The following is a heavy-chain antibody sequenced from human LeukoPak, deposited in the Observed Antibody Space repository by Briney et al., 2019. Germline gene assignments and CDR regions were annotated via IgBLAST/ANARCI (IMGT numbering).Heavy chain of an antibody. J-gene: IGHJ6*02. Sequence: ASVTVSFKASGYTFTDYYMHSVRQAPGQGREWMGWINPNSGGTNYAQKFQGRVTMTRDTSISTAYMELRRLRSDDMAVYYCARAIGYCSSTSCSPIGYYYYGMDVWGQGTTVTVSS. CDR2: INPNSGGT. D-gene: IGHD2-2*01. CDR3: ARAIGYCSSTSCSPIGYYYYGMDV. V-gene: IGHV1-2*02. CDR1: GYTFTDYY.